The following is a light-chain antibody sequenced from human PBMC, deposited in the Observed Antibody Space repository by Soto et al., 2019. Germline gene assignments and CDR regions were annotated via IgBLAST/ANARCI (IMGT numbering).Light chain of an antibody. Sequence: DFQMTQSPSTLSASVGDRVTITCRASQNIRSRLAWFQQKPGKAPKLLIYDASSLESGVPQRFSGSGSGTEFTLTISCLQSEDFATYYCQQYYSYPRTFGQGTKLEIK. CDR1: QNIRSR. V-gene: IGKV1-5*01. CDR2: DAS. J-gene: IGKJ2*01. CDR3: QQYYSYPRT.